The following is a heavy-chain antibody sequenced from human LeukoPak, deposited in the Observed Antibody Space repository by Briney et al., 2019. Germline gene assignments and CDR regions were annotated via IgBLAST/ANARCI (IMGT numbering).Heavy chain of an antibody. CDR2: ISRDGSKI. J-gene: IGHJ4*02. CDR3: VRADSE. Sequence: GGSLRLSCAASGFTLSSSWMHWVRQVPGKGLEWVSLISRDGSKIGYADSVKGRFTISRDIASNMLYLQMNSLRAEGTALYYCVRADSEWGQGTLVTVSS. V-gene: IGHV3-74*01. D-gene: IGHD1-26*01. CDR1: GFTLSSSW.